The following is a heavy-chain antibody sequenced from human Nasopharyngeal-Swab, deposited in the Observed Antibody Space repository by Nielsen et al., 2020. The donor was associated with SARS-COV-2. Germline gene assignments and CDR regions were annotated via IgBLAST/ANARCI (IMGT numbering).Heavy chain of an antibody. CDR1: GGSFSGYY. Sequence: GSLRLSCAVYGGSFSGYYWSWIRQPPGKGLEWIGEINHSGSTNYNPSLKSRVTISVDTSKNQFSLKLSSVTAADTAVYYCARGNRGHSYGYYYYYMDVWGKGTTVTVS. V-gene: IGHV4-34*01. CDR2: INHSGST. CDR3: ARGNRGHSYGYYYYYMDV. J-gene: IGHJ6*03. D-gene: IGHD5-18*01.